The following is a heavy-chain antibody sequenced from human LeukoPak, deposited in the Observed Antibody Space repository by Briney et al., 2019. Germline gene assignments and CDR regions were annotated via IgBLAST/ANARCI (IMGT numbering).Heavy chain of an antibody. Sequence: SGGSLRLSCTTSGFNFRAYWMAWVRQAPGKGLEWVANIHQHGSKENYVDSVKGRFTISRDNAKNSLYLQMNSLRAEDTGVYYCATKEPSTSGWSYWGQGTLVAVSS. D-gene: IGHD6-19*01. CDR2: IHQHGSKE. J-gene: IGHJ4*02. CDR3: ATKEPSTSGWSY. CDR1: GFNFRAYW. V-gene: IGHV3-7*01.